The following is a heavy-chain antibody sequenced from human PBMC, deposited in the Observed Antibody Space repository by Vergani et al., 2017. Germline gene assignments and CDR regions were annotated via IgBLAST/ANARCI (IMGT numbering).Heavy chain of an antibody. Sequence: EVQLLESGGGLVQPWGSLRLSCAASGFTLSNYAMSWVRQAPGKGLEWVSAISGSGGSTYYADSVKGRFTISRDNSKNTLYLQMNSLRAEDKAVYYCAKDRGSGWYVVVDYWGQGTLVTVSS. V-gene: IGHV3-23*01. CDR3: AKDRGSGWYVVVDY. CDR1: GFTLSNYA. D-gene: IGHD6-19*01. CDR2: ISGSGGST. J-gene: IGHJ4*02.